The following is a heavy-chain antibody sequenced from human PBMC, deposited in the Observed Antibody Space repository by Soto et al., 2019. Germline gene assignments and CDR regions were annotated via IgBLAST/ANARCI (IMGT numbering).Heavy chain of an antibody. V-gene: IGHV1-2*04. D-gene: IGHD2-15*01. CDR3: ASSGGYPYYGMDV. Sequence: QVQLVQSGAEVKKPGASVKVSCKASGHTFTGKYIHWVRQAPGQGLEWMGWINPNTGATNYAQRFQGWVTMTRDTSISTAYVELSRLGSDDTAVYYCASSGGYPYYGMDVWGQGTTVTVSS. CDR2: INPNTGAT. J-gene: IGHJ6*02. CDR1: GHTFTGKY.